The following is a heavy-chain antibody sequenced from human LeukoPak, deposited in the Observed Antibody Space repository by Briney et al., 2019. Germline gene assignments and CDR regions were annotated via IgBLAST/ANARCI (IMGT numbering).Heavy chain of an antibody. CDR1: GGSISSLY. CDR2: IYYTGST. V-gene: IGHV4-59*12. Sequence: GSLRLSCSVSGGSISSLYWSWIRQPPGKGLEWIGYIYYTGSTNYNPSLESRVTMFVDMSKNQFSLRLSSVTAADTAVYYCARDLVEATTRGIDNWGQGTLVTVSS. CDR3: ARDLVEATTRGIDN. J-gene: IGHJ4*02. D-gene: IGHD5-12*01.